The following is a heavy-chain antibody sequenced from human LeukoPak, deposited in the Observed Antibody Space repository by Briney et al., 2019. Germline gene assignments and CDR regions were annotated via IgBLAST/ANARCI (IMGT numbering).Heavy chain of an antibody. V-gene: IGHV5-51*01. Sequence: GESLKISRKGSGYSLTSYWIGWVRQMPGKGLEWMGIIYPGDSDTRYSPSIQGQVTISADKSISTAYLQWSSLKASDTAMYYCARQITMVRGVITHKGFDYWGQGTLVTVSS. J-gene: IGHJ4*02. CDR3: ARQITMVRGVITHKGFDY. D-gene: IGHD3-10*01. CDR1: GYSLTSYW. CDR2: IYPGDSDT.